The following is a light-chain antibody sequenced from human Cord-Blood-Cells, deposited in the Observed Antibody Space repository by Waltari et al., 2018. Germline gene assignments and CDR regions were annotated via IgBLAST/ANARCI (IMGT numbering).Light chain of an antibody. CDR3: SSYTSSSTV. J-gene: IGLJ2*01. CDR1: SIDVGGCNH. Sequence: QSALTQPASGSRSPGQSITISCTGTSIDVGGCNHVSWYQQHPGKATKLTSYDVSKRSSGVSNRFSVSKSGNTASLTVSGLQAEDEADYYCSSYTSSSTVFGGGTKLTVL. CDR2: DVS. V-gene: IGLV2-14*01.